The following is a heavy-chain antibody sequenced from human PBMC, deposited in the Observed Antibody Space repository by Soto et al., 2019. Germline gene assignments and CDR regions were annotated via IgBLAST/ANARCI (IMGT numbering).Heavy chain of an antibody. Sequence: GGSLRLSCAASGFTFSSYAMHWVRQAPGKGLEWVAVISYDGSNKYYADSVKGRFTISRDNYKNTLYLQMNSLRAEDTAVYYCARGWGLSNYYGMDVWGQGTTVTVSS. CDR1: GFTFSSYA. CDR3: ARGWGLSNYYGMDV. J-gene: IGHJ6*02. CDR2: ISYDGSNK. D-gene: IGHD3-16*01. V-gene: IGHV3-30*04.